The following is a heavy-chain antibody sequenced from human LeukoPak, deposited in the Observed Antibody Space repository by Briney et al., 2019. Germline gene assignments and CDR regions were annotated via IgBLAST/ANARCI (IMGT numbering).Heavy chain of an antibody. D-gene: IGHD3-10*01. V-gene: IGHV3-30*18. J-gene: IGHJ4*02. CDR3: AKDSDYYGSGSRFDY. CDR2: ISYDGSNK. CDR1: GFTFSSYG. Sequence: GGSLRLSCAASGFTFSSYGMHWVRQAPGKGLEWVAVISYDGSNKYYADSVKGRFTISRVNSKNTLYLQMNSLRAEDTAVYYCAKDSDYYGSGSRFDYWGQGTLVTVSS.